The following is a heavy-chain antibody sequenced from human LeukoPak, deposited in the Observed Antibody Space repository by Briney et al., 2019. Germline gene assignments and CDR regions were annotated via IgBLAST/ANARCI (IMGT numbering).Heavy chain of an antibody. CDR1: GFIFSTYW. CDR2: IKQDGSEK. D-gene: IGHD6-19*01. CDR3: ARSSFSGSLLEDY. J-gene: IGHJ4*02. V-gene: IGHV3-7*03. Sequence: PGGSLRLSCAASGFIFSTYWMAWVRQAPGKGPEWVVNIKQDGSEKYYLDSVKGRFTISRDNAENSLYLQMNSLRAEDTAVYYCARSSFSGSLLEDYWGQGTLVTVSS.